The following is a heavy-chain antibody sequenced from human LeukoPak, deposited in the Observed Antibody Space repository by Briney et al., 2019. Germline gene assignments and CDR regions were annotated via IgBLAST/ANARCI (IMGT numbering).Heavy chain of an antibody. CDR3: ARDPIYGMDV. V-gene: IGHV3-53*04. CDR1: GFTVSSNY. CDR2: IYSGGST. Sequence: GGSLRLSCAASGFTVSSNYMSWVRQAPGKVLEWVSVIYSGGSTYYADCVKGGFTISRHNSKNTLYLQMNSLRADDTAVYYCARDPIYGMDVWGQGTTVTVSS. J-gene: IGHJ6*02.